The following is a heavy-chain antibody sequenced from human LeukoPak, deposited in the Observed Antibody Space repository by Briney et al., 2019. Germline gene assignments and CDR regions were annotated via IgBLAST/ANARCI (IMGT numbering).Heavy chain of an antibody. CDR2: IGGSGIRV. V-gene: IGHV3-23*01. CDR1: GFTFSTYG. J-gene: IGHJ4*02. Sequence: GGSLRLSCAASGFTFSTYGINWVRQAPGKGLEWVSGIGGSGIRVYYADSVKGRFTISRDNSKNTVYLRLSSLTVEDPVVYYCARDSRWALFDSGGQGPLVSVSS. CDR3: ARDSRWALFDS. D-gene: IGHD5-24*01.